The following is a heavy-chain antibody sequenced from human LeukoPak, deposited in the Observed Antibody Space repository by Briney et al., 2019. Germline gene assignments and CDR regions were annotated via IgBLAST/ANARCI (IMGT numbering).Heavy chain of an antibody. CDR3: AKDNMVRGITYYFDN. V-gene: IGHV3-43D*03. CDR2: ISWDGGST. D-gene: IGHD3-10*01. CDR1: GFTFHDNA. J-gene: IGHJ4*02. Sequence: PGGSLRLSCAASGFTFHDNAMHWVRHAPGKGLEWVSLISWDGGSTYYADSVKGRFTISRDNSKNSLYLQMNSLRAEDTALYYCAKDNMVRGITYYFDNWGQGTLVTVSS.